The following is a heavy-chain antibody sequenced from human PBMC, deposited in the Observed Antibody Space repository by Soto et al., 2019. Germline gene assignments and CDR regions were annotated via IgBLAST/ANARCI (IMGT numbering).Heavy chain of an antibody. CDR2: ISWDGGST. J-gene: IGHJ6*02. CDR3: AVQGAPYYYYGMDV. V-gene: IGHV3-43*01. Sequence: GGSLRLSCAASGFTFDDYTMHWVRQAPGKGLEWVSLISWDGGSTYYADSVKGRFTISRDNSKNSLYLQMNSLRTEDTALYYCAVQGAPYYYYGMDVWGQGTTVTVSS. D-gene: IGHD6-6*01. CDR1: GFTFDDYT.